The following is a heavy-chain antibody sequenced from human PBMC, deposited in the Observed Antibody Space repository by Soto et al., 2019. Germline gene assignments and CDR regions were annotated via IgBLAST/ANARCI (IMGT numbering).Heavy chain of an antibody. V-gene: IGHV1-18*01. CDR1: GYTFTSYG. D-gene: IGHD3-10*01. CDR2: ISAYNGNT. J-gene: IGHJ4*02. Sequence: QVQLVQSGAEVKKPGASVKVSCKASGYTFTSYGISWVRQAPGQGLEWMGWISAYNGNTNYAQKLQGRVTMTTDTATSTAYMEMTSLRSDDTAVYYCARDPVLWFGHGATYYFDYWGQGTLVTFSS. CDR3: ARDPVLWFGHGATYYFDY.